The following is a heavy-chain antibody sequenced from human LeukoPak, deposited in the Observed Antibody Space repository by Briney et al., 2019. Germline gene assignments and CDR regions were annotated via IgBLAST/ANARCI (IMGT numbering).Heavy chain of an antibody. D-gene: IGHD5-18*01. V-gene: IGHV4-59*01. J-gene: IGHJ4*02. CDR1: GGSIRSYY. CDR2: IYYSGST. Sequence: SETLSLTCTVSGGSIRSYYWSWIRQSPGEGLEWIGYIYYSGSTDYNASLKSRVTISVDTSMHQFSLRLTSVTAADTAVYYCARDSGYSYGFFDYWGQGTLVTVSS. CDR3: ARDSGYSYGFFDY.